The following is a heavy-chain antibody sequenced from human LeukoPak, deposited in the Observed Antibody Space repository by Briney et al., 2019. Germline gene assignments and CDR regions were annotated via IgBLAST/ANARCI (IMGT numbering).Heavy chain of an antibody. Sequence: PGGSLRLSCVASGFTFSSYWMHWVRQAPGKGLVWVSRIGTDGSSTSYADSVKGRFTISRDNAKNTLYLQINSLRAEDTAVYYCARDRYCSSASCYGGDYWGQGTLVTVSS. D-gene: IGHD2-2*01. CDR2: IGTDGSST. CDR1: GFTFSSYW. J-gene: IGHJ4*02. V-gene: IGHV3-74*01. CDR3: ARDRYCSSASCYGGDY.